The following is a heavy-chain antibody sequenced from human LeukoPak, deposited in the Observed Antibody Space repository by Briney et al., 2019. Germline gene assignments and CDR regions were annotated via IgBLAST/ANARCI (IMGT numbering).Heavy chain of an antibody. V-gene: IGHV3-74*01. CDR1: AFSFSNHW. J-gene: IGHJ3*02. CDR2: ISSEGSRR. CDR3: VRDGMVIPHAFDI. Sequence: QPGGSLRLSRAASAFSFSNHWMHWVRQAPGQGLVWVSDISSEGSRRFYADSVKGRFIISRDNAKNTVYLQMNSLRAEDTAVHYCVRDGMVIPHAFDIWGQGTMVTVSS. D-gene: IGHD2-21*01.